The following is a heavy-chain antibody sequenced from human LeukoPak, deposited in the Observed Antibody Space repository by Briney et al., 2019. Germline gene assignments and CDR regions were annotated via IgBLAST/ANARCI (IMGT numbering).Heavy chain of an antibody. V-gene: IGHV4-59*01. CDR2: ISYSGST. D-gene: IGHD3-3*01. CDR1: GGSISSYY. CDR3: ARDPAVRFLEWLRGFDY. Sequence: SESLSLTCTVSGGSISSYYWSWIRQPPGKGLEWIGYISYSGSTNYNPSLKSRVTISVDTSKNQFSLKLTSVTAADTAVYYCARDPAVRFLEWLRGFDYWGQGTLVTVSS. J-gene: IGHJ4*02.